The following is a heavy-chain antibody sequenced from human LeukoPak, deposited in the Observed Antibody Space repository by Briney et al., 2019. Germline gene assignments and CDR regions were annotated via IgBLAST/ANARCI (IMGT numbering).Heavy chain of an antibody. J-gene: IGHJ5*01. D-gene: IGHD2-21*02. CDR3: AKDPILTAVNCFDS. CDR1: GFTFSSYG. Sequence: GGSLRLSCAAFGFTFSSYGMSWVRQAPGKGLEFVAAINGGATYTYYADSVTGRFTISRDNSKNTLYLQMNSLRAEDTAVYYCAKDPILTAVNCFDSWGLGTLVSVSS. V-gene: IGHV3-23*01. CDR2: INGGATYT.